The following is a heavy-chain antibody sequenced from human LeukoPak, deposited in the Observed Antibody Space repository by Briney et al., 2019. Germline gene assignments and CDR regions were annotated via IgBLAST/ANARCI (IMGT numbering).Heavy chain of an antibody. CDR2: IWSDGKIK. J-gene: IGHJ6*03. Sequence: TGGSLTLSCTASGFTFSRHAMHWVRQAPGKGPEGVAVIWSDGKIKFYADSMKGRSTISRNNSRNTLYLTLDNLSPEISAVYSCARDVRLSDEPITYSMDVWGRGTAVTVSS. CDR1: GFTFSRHA. D-gene: IGHD2-21*01. CDR3: ARDVRLSDEPITYSMDV. V-gene: IGHV3-33*01.